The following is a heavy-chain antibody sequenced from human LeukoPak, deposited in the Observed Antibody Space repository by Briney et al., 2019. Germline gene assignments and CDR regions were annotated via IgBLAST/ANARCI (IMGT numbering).Heavy chain of an antibody. CDR1: GFTFNRRG. D-gene: IGHD1-26*01. V-gene: IGHV3-30*02. Sequence: GGSLRLSCAASGFTFNRRGVHWVRQAPGKGLEWVAFIRYDGTYTYYADSVKGRFTISRDNSMNTLYLQMNSLRREDTAVYYCAKPSGSGVDYWGQGTRITVSS. J-gene: IGHJ4*02. CDR3: AKPSGSGVDY. CDR2: IRYDGTYT.